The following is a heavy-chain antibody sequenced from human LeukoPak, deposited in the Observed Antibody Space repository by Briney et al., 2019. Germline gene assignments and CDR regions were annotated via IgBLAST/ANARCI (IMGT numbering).Heavy chain of an antibody. CDR3: ARDPIYYYDSSGPSDY. V-gene: IGHV3-7*01. D-gene: IGHD3-22*01. CDR2: IKQDGSEK. Sequence: GGSLRLSCAASGFTFSSYAMHWVRQAPGKGLEWVANIKQDGSEKYYVDSVKGRFTISRDNAKNSLYLQMNSLRAEDTAVYYCARDPIYYYDSSGPSDYWGQGTLVTVSS. CDR1: GFTFSSYA. J-gene: IGHJ4*02.